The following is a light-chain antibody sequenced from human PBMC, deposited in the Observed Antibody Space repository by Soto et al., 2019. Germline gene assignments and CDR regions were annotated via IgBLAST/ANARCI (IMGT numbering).Light chain of an antibody. CDR3: CSYAGSSTFVV. CDR1: SSDVGSYNL. J-gene: IGLJ2*01. Sequence: QSVLTQPASVSGSPGQSITISCTGTSSDVGSYNLVSWYQQHPGKAPKVMIYEGSKRPSGVSNRFSGSKSGNTASLTISGLQAEDEADYHCCSYAGSSTFVVFGGGTKVTVL. CDR2: EGS. V-gene: IGLV2-23*03.